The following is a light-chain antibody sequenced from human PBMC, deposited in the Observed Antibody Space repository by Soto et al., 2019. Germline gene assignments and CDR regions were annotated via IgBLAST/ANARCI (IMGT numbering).Light chain of an antibody. Sequence: DIPMTQSPSSLSASVGDRVTITCRASQSISNYLNWYQQKPGKAPKFLIYAASNLQSGVPSRFSGSGSGTDFTLTISSLQPEDFATYYCQQSYSSPQTFGQGTKVEIK. V-gene: IGKV1-39*01. CDR3: QQSYSSPQT. CDR1: QSISNY. CDR2: AAS. J-gene: IGKJ1*01.